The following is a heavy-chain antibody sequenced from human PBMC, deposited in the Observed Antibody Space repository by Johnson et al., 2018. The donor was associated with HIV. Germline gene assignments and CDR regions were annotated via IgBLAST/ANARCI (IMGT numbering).Heavy chain of an antibody. Sequence: VQLVESGGGLVQPGGSLRLSCAASGFTVSSNYMSWVRQAPGKGLEWVSVIYSGGSTYYADSVKGRFTISRDNSKNTLYLQMNSLRAEDTAVYYCARDGYSSSSFGAFDIWGQGTMFTVSS. J-gene: IGHJ3*02. D-gene: IGHD6-6*01. CDR3: ARDGYSSSSFGAFDI. V-gene: IGHV3-66*01. CDR2: IYSGGST. CDR1: GFTVSSNY.